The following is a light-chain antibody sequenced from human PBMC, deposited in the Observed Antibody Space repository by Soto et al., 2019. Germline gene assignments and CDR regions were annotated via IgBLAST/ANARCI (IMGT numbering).Light chain of an antibody. V-gene: IGKV1-5*03. J-gene: IGKJ1*01. CDR3: QQYNSYSA. CDR1: QSISSS. CDR2: KAS. Sequence: DIQMTQSPSTLSASVGDRVAITCLASQSISSSLAWYQQKPGKAPKLLIYKASSLESGVPSRFSGSGSGTEFTLTISSLQPDDFATYYCQQYNSYSAFGQGTKVDIK.